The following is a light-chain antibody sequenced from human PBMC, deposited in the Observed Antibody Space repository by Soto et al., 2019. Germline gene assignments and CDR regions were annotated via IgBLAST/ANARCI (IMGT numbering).Light chain of an antibody. J-gene: IGLJ2*01. CDR1: SSNIGSTT. CDR2: SNN. V-gene: IGLV1-44*01. CDR3: AAWDISTNGSYVFRPRTKVQV. Sequence: QSELTQPPSASGTPGQRVIFCCSGSSSNIGSTTANWYHQLPGTAPKLLIYSNNQRPSGVPDRCSGSKSGTSASLAISGLQSEDEADYDSAAWDISTNGSYVFRPRTKVQVF.